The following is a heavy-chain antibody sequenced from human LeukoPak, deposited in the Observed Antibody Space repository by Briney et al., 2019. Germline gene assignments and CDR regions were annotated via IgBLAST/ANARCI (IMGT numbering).Heavy chain of an antibody. CDR2: IDPSDSYT. D-gene: IGHD6-19*01. CDR3: ARSRGSGWYDY. V-gene: IGHV5-10-1*01. CDR1: GYSFTTYW. J-gene: IGHJ4*02. Sequence: GESLKISCKGSGYSFTTYWITWVRQMPGKGLEWMGRIDPSDSYTNYSPSFQGHVTISADKSIITAYLQWSSLKASDTAMYYCARSRGSGWYDYWGQGTLVAVSS.